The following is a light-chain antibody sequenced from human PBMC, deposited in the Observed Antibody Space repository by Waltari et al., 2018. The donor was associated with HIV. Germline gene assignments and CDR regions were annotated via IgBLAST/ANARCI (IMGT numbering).Light chain of an antibody. CDR1: SGGGGSYNF. CDR2: EDI. V-gene: IGLV2-23*01. CDR3: WAFAGFSNIL. J-gene: IGLJ2*01. Sequence: QSALTQPASVSGSPGQSITISCTGTSGGGGSYNFVSWYHLHPGKAPKLIVYEDIKRPSGVSDRFSGSKSGNTASLTISGLQAEDEADYCCWAFAGFSNILFGGGTKLTVL.